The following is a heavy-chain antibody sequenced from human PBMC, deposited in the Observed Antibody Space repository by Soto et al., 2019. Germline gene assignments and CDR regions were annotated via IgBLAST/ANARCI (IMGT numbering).Heavy chain of an antibody. V-gene: IGHV3-23*01. D-gene: IGHD6-19*01. CDR1: GFTFSSYA. CDR3: AMFDGAVAGPPLDY. J-gene: IGHJ4*02. Sequence: GGSLRLSCAASGFTFSSYAMSWVRQAPGKGLEWVSAISGSGGSTYYADSVKGRFTISRDNSKNTLYLQMNSLRAEDTAVYYCAMFDGAVAGPPLDYWGQGTLVTVSS. CDR2: ISGSGGST.